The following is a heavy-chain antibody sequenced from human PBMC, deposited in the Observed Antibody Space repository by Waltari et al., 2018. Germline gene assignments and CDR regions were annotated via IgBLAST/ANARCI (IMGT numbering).Heavy chain of an antibody. CDR1: GYTLTELS. V-gene: IGHV1-24*01. J-gene: IGHJ6*03. D-gene: IGHD6-13*01. CDR3: ARLSYSSSWTYYYYMDV. Sequence: QVQLVQSGAEVKKPGASVKVSCKVSGYTLTELSMHWVRQAPGKGLEWMGGFDPEDGETIYEQKFQVRVTMTEDTSTDTAYMELSSVTAADTAVYYCARLSYSSSWTYYYYMDVWGKGTTVTVSS. CDR2: FDPEDGET.